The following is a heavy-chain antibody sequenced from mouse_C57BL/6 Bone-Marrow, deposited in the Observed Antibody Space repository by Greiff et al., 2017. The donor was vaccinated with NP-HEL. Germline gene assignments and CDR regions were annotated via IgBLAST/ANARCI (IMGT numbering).Heavy chain of an antibody. CDR2: IYPRSGNT. J-gene: IGHJ2*01. CDR3: ARSLITFDY. CDR1: GYTFTSYG. D-gene: IGHD2-4*01. Sequence: QLKESGAELARPGASVKLSCKASGYTFTSYGISWVKQRTGQGLEWIGEIYPRSGNTYYNEKFKGKATLTADKSSSTAYMELRSLTSEDSAVYFCARSLITFDYWGQGTTLTVSS. V-gene: IGHV1-81*01.